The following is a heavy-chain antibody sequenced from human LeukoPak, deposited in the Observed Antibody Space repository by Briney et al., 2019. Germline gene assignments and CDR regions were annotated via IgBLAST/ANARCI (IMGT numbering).Heavy chain of an antibody. V-gene: IGHV1-69*05. D-gene: IGHD3-10*01. Sequence: ASVKVSCKASGGTFSSYAISWVRQAPGQGLEWMGGIIPISGTANYAQKFQGRVTITTDESTSTAYMELSSLRSEDTAVYYCARDYGSGSYYVYWGQGTLVTVSS. CDR1: GGTFSSYA. J-gene: IGHJ4*02. CDR3: ARDYGSGSYYVY. CDR2: IIPISGTA.